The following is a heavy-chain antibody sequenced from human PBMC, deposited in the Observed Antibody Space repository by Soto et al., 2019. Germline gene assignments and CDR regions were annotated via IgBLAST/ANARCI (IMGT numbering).Heavy chain of an antibody. CDR3: ARDSLYTLDI. CDR2: IHSTGRTI. J-gene: IGHJ3*02. D-gene: IGHD2-15*01. V-gene: IGHV3-48*02. Sequence: EVQLVESGGGLVQPGGSLRLSCAASGFTFSSYSMNWVRQAPGKGREWVSYIHSTGRTIYYADSVKGRFTISRDNAKNSLYLQMNSLTDEDTAVYYCARDSLYTLDIWDQGTMVTVS. CDR1: GFTFSSYS.